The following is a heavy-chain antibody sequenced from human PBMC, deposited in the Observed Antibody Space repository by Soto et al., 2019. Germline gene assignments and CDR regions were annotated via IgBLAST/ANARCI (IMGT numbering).Heavy chain of an antibody. CDR3: LSGEGQNGHDTRSDY. CDR1: GFTFSNHG. Sequence: QMQLVESGGGVVQPGRSLRLSCAASGFTFSNHGIQWFRQAPGKGLEWVGDISYNGIDTWYADSVKGRFTIYRDNFKNTAYLQKNGLRLEDTAVYYCLSGEGQNGHDTRSDYWGQGTLVTV. CDR2: ISYNGIDT. V-gene: IGHV3-30*03. D-gene: IGHD5-12*01. J-gene: IGHJ4*02.